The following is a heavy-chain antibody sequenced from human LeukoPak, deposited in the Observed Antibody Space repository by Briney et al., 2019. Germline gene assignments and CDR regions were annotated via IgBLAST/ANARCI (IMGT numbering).Heavy chain of an antibody. Sequence: KPGGSLRLSCAASGFTFSSYSMNWVRQAPGKGLEWVTSISSGSTYIYYADSVKGRFTISRDNTKNSLYLQMNSLRAEDTAVYYCTREGVDVFDIWGQGTMVTVSS. V-gene: IGHV3-21*01. D-gene: IGHD3-10*01. J-gene: IGHJ3*02. CDR2: ISSGSTYI. CDR3: TREGVDVFDI. CDR1: GFTFSSYS.